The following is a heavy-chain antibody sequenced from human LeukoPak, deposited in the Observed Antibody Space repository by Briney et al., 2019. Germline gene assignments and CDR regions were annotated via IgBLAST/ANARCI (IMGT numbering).Heavy chain of an antibody. D-gene: IGHD1-26*01. Sequence: SGTLSLTCAVSGGSISSSNWWSWVRQPPGKGLGWIGEIYHSGSTNYNPSLKSRVTISVDKSKNQFSLKLSSVTAADTAVYYCARVPSLYSGSYYALGYGYWGQGTLVTVSS. J-gene: IGHJ4*02. CDR1: GGSISSSNW. CDR2: IYHSGST. V-gene: IGHV4-4*02. CDR3: ARVPSLYSGSYYALGYGY.